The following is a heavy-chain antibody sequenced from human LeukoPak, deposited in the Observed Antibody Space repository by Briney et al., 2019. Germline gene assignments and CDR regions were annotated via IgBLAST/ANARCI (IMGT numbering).Heavy chain of an antibody. J-gene: IGHJ2*01. Sequence: NPSETLSLTCTVSGGSISSYYWSWIRQPPGKGLEWIGYIYYSGSTNYNPSLKSRVTISVDTSKNQFSLKLSSVTAADTAVYYCARERGGYNYWYFDLWGRGTLVTVSS. CDR2: IYYSGST. V-gene: IGHV4-59*01. D-gene: IGHD5-24*01. CDR1: GGSISSYY. CDR3: ARERGGYNYWYFDL.